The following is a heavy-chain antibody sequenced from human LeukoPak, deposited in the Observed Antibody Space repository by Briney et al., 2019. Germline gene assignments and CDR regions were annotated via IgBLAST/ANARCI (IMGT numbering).Heavy chain of an antibody. CDR1: GFTFSSYG. CDR2: ISYDGSNE. D-gene: IGHD6-13*01. CDR3: ARDSAAGLDL. V-gene: IGHV3-30*03. Sequence: QPGRSLRLSCVASGFTFSSYGVHWVRQAPGKGLEWVAVISYDGSNEYYADSVKGRFTISRDNSKNTLYLQMNSLRVEDTAVYYCARDSAAGLDLWGRGTLVIVSS. J-gene: IGHJ2*01.